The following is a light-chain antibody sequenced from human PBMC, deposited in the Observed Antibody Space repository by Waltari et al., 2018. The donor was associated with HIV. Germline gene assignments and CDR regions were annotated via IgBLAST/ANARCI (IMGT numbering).Light chain of an antibody. CDR2: DAS. CDR3: QQLKSYPHT. Sequence: DIQLTQSPSFLSASVGDGLTITCRASQGISSSLAWYQQKPGKAPNLLIFDASTLQVGVPSRFSGSGSGTEFTLTVDSLQPEDFATYYCQQLKSYPHTFGGWTRVEI. J-gene: IGKJ4*01. V-gene: IGKV1-9*01. CDR1: QGISSS.